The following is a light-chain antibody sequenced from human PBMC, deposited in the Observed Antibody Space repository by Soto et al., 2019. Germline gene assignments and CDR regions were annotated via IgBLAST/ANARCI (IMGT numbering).Light chain of an antibody. CDR1: QGISSF. J-gene: IGKJ5*01. CDR3: QQSYSTPIT. V-gene: IGKV1-39*01. Sequence: IQLTQTPSSLSASVVDRVTITGLASQGISSFLAWYQQKPGKAPKLLIYAASSLQSGVPSRFSGSGSGTDFTLTISSLQPEDFATYYCQQSYSTPITFGQGTRLEIK. CDR2: AAS.